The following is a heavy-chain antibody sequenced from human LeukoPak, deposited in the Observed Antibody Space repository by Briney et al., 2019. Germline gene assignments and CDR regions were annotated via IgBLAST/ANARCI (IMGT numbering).Heavy chain of an antibody. CDR2: ISSSGSTI. J-gene: IGHJ4*02. V-gene: IGHV3-11*01. CDR1: GFTFSDYY. Sequence: KPGGSLRLSCAASGFTFSDYYMSWIRQAPGKGLEWVSYISSSGSTIYYADSVKGRFTISRDNAKNSLYLQVSSLRAEDTAVYYCAKGVYSTSWWSVDYWGQGTLVTVSS. CDR3: AKGVYSTSWWSVDY. D-gene: IGHD2-2*01.